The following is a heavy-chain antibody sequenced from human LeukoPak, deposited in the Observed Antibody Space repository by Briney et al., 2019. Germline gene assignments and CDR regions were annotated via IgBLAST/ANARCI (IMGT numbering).Heavy chain of an antibody. J-gene: IGHJ4*02. CDR3: AIDSRYTTTGAPHDY. V-gene: IGHV1-2*02. D-gene: IGHD5-12*01. CDR1: GYTFTGYY. CDR2: INPNSGGT. Sequence: ASVKVSCKASGYTFTGYYMHWVRQAPGQGLEWMGWINPNSGGTNYAQKFQGRVTMTRDTSISTAYMELSRLRSDDTAVYYCAIDSRYTTTGAPHDYWGQGTLVTVSS.